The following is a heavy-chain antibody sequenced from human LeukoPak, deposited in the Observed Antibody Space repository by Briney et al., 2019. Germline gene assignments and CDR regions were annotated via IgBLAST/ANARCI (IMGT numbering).Heavy chain of an antibody. Sequence: SETLSLTCTVSGYSISSGYYWGWIRQPPGKGLEWIGSIYHSGSTYYNPSLKSRVAISVDTSKNQFSLKLSSVTVADTAVYYCARGAAVAADDAFDIWGQGTMVTVSS. J-gene: IGHJ3*02. CDR3: ARGAAVAADDAFDI. D-gene: IGHD6-19*01. CDR1: GYSISSGYY. V-gene: IGHV4-38-2*02. CDR2: IYHSGST.